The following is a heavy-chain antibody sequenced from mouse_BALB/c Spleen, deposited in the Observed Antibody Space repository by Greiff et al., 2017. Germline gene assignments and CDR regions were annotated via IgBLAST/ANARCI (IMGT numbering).Heavy chain of an antibody. V-gene: IGHV2-9*02. CDR1: GFSLTSYG. Sequence: VQLQQSGPGLVALSQSLSITCTVSGFSLTSYGVHWVRQPPGKGLEWLGVIWAGGSTNYNSALMSRLSISKDNSKSQVFLKMNSLQTDDTAMYYCARDGSSFYAMDYWGQGTSVTVSS. J-gene: IGHJ4*01. CDR2: IWAGGST. CDR3: ARDGSSFYAMDY. D-gene: IGHD1-1*01.